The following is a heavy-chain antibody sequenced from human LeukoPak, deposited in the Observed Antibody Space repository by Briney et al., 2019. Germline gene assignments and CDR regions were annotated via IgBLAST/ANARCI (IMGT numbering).Heavy chain of an antibody. V-gene: IGHV4-34*01. D-gene: IGHD5-12*01. CDR2: INHSGST. J-gene: IGHJ4*02. Sequence: PSETLSLTCAVYGGSFSGYYWSWIRQPPGKGLEWIGEINHSGSTNYNPSLKSRVTISADTSKNQFSLKLSSVTAADTAVYYCARVSGYDYDYWGQGTLVTVSS. CDR1: GGSFSGYY. CDR3: ARVSGYDYDY.